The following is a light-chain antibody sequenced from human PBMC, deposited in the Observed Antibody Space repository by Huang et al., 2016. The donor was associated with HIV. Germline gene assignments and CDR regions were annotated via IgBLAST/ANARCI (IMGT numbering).Light chain of an antibody. Sequence: EIVLTQSPGTLYLSPGERATLSCRARHTINIYLAWYQQKPGQDPTLLIYDASIRATGIPARFSGSGSGTDFTLTISSLKPEDFAIYYCQHRSSWPPQITFGQGTRLEIK. CDR1: HTINIY. J-gene: IGKJ5*01. CDR2: DAS. CDR3: QHRSSWPPQIT. V-gene: IGKV3-11*01.